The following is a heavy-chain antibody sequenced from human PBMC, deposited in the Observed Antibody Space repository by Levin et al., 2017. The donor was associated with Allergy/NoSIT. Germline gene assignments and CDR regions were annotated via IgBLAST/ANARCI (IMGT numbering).Heavy chain of an antibody. J-gene: IGHJ4*02. CDR1: GFSLSTSGVG. D-gene: IGHD3-10*01. V-gene: IGHV2-5*01. Sequence: SGPTLVKPTQTLTLTCTFSGFSLSTSGVGVGWIRPPPGKALEWLALIYWNDDKRYSPSLKSRLTITKDTSKNQVVLTMTNMDPVDTATYYCAHRRSSYYYGSGSDYTYFDYWGQGTLVTVSS. CDR3: AHRRSSYYYGSGSDYTYFDY. CDR2: IYWNDDK.